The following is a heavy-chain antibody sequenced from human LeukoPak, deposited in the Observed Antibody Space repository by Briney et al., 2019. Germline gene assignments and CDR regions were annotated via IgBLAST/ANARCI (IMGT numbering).Heavy chain of an antibody. Sequence: GGSLRLSCAASGFTFSGYGIHWVRQAPGKGLEWVAFLSYDGSNMFYADSVKGRFTISRDNSKNTLYLQMNSLRAEDTAVYYCARGSTSFGAPNGFFQHWGQGTLVTVSS. D-gene: IGHD3-3*01. J-gene: IGHJ1*01. CDR1: GFTFSGYG. CDR3: ARGSTSFGAPNGFFQH. CDR2: LSYDGSNM. V-gene: IGHV3-33*01.